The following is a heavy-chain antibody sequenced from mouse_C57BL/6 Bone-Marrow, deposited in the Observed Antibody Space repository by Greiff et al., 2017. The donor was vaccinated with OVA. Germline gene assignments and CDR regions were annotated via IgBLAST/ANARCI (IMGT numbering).Heavy chain of an antibody. CDR2: ISSGGSYT. Sequence: EVQLVESGGDLVKPGGSLKLSCAASGFTFSSYGMSWVRQTPDKRLEWVATISSGGSYTYYPDSVKGRCTISRDNAKNTLYLQMSSLKSEDTARYYCARYSYGSSYYWGQGTTLTVSS. V-gene: IGHV5-6*01. CDR3: ARYSYGSSYY. J-gene: IGHJ2*01. CDR1: GFTFSSYG. D-gene: IGHD1-1*01.